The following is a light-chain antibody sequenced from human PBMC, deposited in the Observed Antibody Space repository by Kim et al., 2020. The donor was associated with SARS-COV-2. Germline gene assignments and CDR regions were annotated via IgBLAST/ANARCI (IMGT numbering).Light chain of an antibody. CDR3: QQYGSS. Sequence: LSLSPGERATLSCRASQSVSSCYLAWYQQKPGQAPRLLIYGASSRATGIPDRFSGSGSGTDFTLTISRLEPEDFAVYYCQQYGSSFGQGTKVDIK. CDR1: QSVSSCY. J-gene: IGKJ1*01. V-gene: IGKV3-20*01. CDR2: GAS.